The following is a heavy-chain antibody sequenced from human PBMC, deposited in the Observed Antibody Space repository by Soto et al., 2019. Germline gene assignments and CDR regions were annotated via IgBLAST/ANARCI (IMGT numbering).Heavy chain of an antibody. Sequence: GGSLRLSCAASGFTFNNFAMHWVRQAPGKGLEWVAFISYDGTYKYYADSVRGRFTVYRDNSKSTLFLQMSSLKFEDTAVYVCANEVDVAFSSLQYGMDVWGQGTTVTVSS. CDR1: GFTFNNFA. V-gene: IGHV3-30*14. CDR2: ISYDGTYK. CDR3: ANEVDVAFSSLQYGMDV. J-gene: IGHJ6*02. D-gene: IGHD5-12*01.